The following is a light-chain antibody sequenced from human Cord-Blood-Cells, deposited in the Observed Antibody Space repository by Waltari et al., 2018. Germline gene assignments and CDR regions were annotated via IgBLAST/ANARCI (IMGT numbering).Light chain of an antibody. Sequence: QSVLTQPPSASGTPGQRVTISCSGSSSNIGSNTVNWYQQLPGTAPKLLIYRNNQRPSGVPDRFSGSKSGTSASLAISGLQAEDDADYYCAAWDDSLNGWVFGGGTKLTVL. CDR2: RNN. J-gene: IGLJ3*02. V-gene: IGLV1-44*01. CDR3: AAWDDSLNGWV. CDR1: SSNIGSNT.